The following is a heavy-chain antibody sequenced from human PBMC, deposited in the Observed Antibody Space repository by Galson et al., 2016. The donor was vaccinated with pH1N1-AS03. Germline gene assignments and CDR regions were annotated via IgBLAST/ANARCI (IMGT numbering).Heavy chain of an antibody. D-gene: IGHD3-10*01. V-gene: IGHV1-18*01. CDR3: ARQTMVHYFDY. CDR2: ISVYNGNT. CDR1: GYVFGSYR. J-gene: IGHJ4*02. Sequence: KVSCKASGYVFGSYRISWVRQAPGQGLEWMGWISVYNGNTNHAQNLQGRVTMSTDTSTTTAYMELRSLTSDDTAVYYCARQTMVHYFDYWGQGTLVTVSS.